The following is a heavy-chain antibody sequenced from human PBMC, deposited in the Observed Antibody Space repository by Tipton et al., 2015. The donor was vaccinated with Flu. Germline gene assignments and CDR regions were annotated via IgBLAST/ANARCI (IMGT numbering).Heavy chain of an antibody. V-gene: IGHV4-61*09. CDR2: ICPGSP. Sequence: LRLSCTVSGDSISRGSYYYNWIRQPAGEGLEWIGNICPGSPYYNPSLRSRVTMSVARSNDQFFLRLTSVTAADTAVYFCARRTFSNYVSEPKNWFDFWGQGTLVTVSS. CDR3: ARRTFSNYVSEPKNWFDF. J-gene: IGHJ5*01. CDR1: GDSISRGSYY. D-gene: IGHD4-11*01.